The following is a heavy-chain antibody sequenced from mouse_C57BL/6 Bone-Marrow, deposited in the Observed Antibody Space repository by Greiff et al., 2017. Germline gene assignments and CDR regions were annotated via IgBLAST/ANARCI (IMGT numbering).Heavy chain of an antibody. V-gene: IGHV1-61*01. J-gene: IGHJ3*01. Sequence: QVQLQQPGAELVRPGSSMKLSCKASGYTFTSYWMDWVKQRPGQGLEWIGNIYPSDSETHYNQKFKDKATLTVDKSSSTAYMQLSSLTSEDSAVYYCARMGGWTFAYWGQGTLVTVSA. CDR1: GYTFTSYW. CDR2: IYPSDSET. CDR3: ARMGGWTFAY. D-gene: IGHD3-3*01.